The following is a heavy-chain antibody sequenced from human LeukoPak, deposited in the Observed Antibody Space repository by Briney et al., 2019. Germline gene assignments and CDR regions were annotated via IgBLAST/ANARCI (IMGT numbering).Heavy chain of an antibody. Sequence: GSSVKVSCKASGGTFSSYAISWVRQAPGQGLEWMGGIIPIFGTANYAQKFQGRVTMTTDTSTSTAYMELRSLRSDDTAVYYCAREAKLLWFGESLYYFDYWGQGTLVTVSS. V-gene: IGHV1-69*05. CDR2: IIPIFGTA. D-gene: IGHD3-10*01. CDR1: GGTFSSYA. J-gene: IGHJ4*02. CDR3: AREAKLLWFGESLYYFDY.